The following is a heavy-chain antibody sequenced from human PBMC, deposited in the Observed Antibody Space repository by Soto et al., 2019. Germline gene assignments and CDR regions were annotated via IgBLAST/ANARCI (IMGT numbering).Heavy chain of an antibody. Sequence: QVQLQESGPGLVKPSQTLSLTCTVSGGSISSGGYYWSWIRQHPGKGLEWIGYLYYTGNTYYNPSLRSRVTISEDTSKNQFSLKLSSVTAADTAVYYCARGEASMVRGVSNWFDPWGQGTLVTVSS. CDR1: GGSISSGGYY. J-gene: IGHJ5*02. V-gene: IGHV4-31*03. D-gene: IGHD3-10*01. CDR3: ARGEASMVRGVSNWFDP. CDR2: LYYTGNT.